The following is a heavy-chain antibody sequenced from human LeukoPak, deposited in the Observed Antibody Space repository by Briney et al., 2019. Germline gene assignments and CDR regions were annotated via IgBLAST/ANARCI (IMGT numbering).Heavy chain of an antibody. CDR1: GYTFTSYY. Sequence: AASVKVSCKASGYTFTSYYMHWVRQAPGQGLEWMGIINPSGGSTSYAQKFQGRVTMTRDTSTSTVYMELSSLRSEDTAVYYCARGGAYDFWSGYYGPRDYYYYYMDVWGKGTTVTVSS. V-gene: IGHV1-46*01. CDR3: ARGGAYDFWSGYYGPRDYYYYYMDV. CDR2: INPSGGST. J-gene: IGHJ6*03. D-gene: IGHD3-3*01.